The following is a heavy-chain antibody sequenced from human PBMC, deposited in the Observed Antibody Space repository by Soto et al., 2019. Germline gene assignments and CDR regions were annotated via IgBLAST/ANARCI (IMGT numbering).Heavy chain of an antibody. Sequence: PGGSLRLSCAAPGFTFSDYAMHWVRQAPGKGLEWVAVVSHDGRNTHYADSVKGRFTISRDSSKNTVSLEMTSLRAEDTAVYYCSKGVRQWLVTSDFNYWGQGALVTGLL. J-gene: IGHJ4*02. V-gene: IGHV3-30*18. CDR2: VSHDGRNT. D-gene: IGHD6-19*01. CDR1: GFTFSDYA. CDR3: SKGVRQWLVTSDFNY.